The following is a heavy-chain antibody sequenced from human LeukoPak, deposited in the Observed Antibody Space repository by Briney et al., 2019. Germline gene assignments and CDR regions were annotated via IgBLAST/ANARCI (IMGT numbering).Heavy chain of an antibody. J-gene: IGHJ4*02. CDR3: ARDRGGNSAGFDS. D-gene: IGHD5-12*01. CDR1: GFSFDDYS. V-gene: IGHV3-43*01. Sequence: GGSLSLSCAASGFSFDDYSMHWVRQPPGKGLEWVSLVSWDGGSVYYADSVRGRFTISRDNRKDSLFLQMKSLKGDDSGLYFCARDRGGNSAGFDSWGQGTLITVSS. CDR2: VSWDGGSV.